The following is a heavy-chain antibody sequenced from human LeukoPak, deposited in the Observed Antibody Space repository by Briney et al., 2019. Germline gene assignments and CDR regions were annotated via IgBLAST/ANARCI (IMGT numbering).Heavy chain of an antibody. CDR1: GGSISSGSYY. Sequence: PSETLSLTCTVSGGSISSGSYYWSWIRQPAWKGLEWIGRICTSGSTNYNPSLKSRVTISVDTSKNQFSLKLSSVTAADTAVYYCARDAREYDYVWGSYRSKWFDPWGQGTLVTVSS. J-gene: IGHJ5*02. CDR3: ARDAREYDYVWGSYRSKWFDP. V-gene: IGHV4-61*02. CDR2: ICTSGST. D-gene: IGHD3-16*02.